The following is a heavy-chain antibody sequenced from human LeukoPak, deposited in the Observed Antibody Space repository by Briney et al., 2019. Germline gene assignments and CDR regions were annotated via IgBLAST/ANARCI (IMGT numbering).Heavy chain of an antibody. CDR2: IYTSGST. CDR3: ARVYYDFWSGYFIDY. D-gene: IGHD3-3*01. J-gene: IGHJ4*02. CDR1: GGSISSYY. Sequence: SETLSLTCTVSGGSISSYYWSWIRQPAGKGLEWIGRIYTSGSTNYNPSLKSRVTMSVDTSKNQFSLKLSSVTAADTAVYYCARVYYDFWSGYFIDYWGQGTLVTVSS. V-gene: IGHV4-4*07.